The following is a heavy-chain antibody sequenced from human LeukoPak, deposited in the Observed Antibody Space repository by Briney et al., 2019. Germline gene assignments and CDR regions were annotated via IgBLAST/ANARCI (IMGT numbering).Heavy chain of an antibody. CDR1: GGSISSYY. CDR3: ARVAGDSSGYDTNYDY. J-gene: IGHJ4*02. V-gene: IGHV4-59*01. D-gene: IGHD5-12*01. Sequence: SETLSLTYTVSGGSISSYYWSWIRQPPGKGLEWIGYIYYSGSTNYNPSLKSRVTISVDTSKNQFSLKLSSVTAADTAVYYCARVAGDSSGYDTNYDYLGQGTLVTVSS. CDR2: IYYSGST.